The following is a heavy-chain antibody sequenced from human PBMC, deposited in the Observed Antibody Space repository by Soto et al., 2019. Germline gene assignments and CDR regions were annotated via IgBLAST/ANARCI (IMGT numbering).Heavy chain of an antibody. CDR3: TREAYVFGGVVFRQDAFDV. Sequence: EVQLVESGGAWFCQGRPRGLPGPLLDSTFVASSLAWFRKVPGRGLEGVGFIGFKAFGGTAEYAASVKGRFTISRDDSKSIAYLQMNSLETEDTAVYFCTREAYVFGGVVFRQDAFDVWGQGTTVTVS. CDR2: IGFKAFGGTA. V-gene: IGHV3-49*03. CDR1: DSTFVASS. D-gene: IGHD3-16*01. J-gene: IGHJ3*01.